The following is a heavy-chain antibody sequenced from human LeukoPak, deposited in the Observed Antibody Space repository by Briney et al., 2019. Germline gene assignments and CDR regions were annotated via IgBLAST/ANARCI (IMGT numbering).Heavy chain of an antibody. Sequence: GGSLRLSRAASGFTFSSYAFHWVRQAPGKGLEYVSAISSNGRSTYYADSVKGRFTISRDNSKNTLYLQMGSLRAEDMAVYYCAREDYGSGSYPLDYWGQGTLVTVSS. D-gene: IGHD3-10*01. CDR1: GFTFSSYA. CDR3: AREDYGSGSYPLDY. CDR2: ISSNGRST. V-gene: IGHV3-64*02. J-gene: IGHJ4*02.